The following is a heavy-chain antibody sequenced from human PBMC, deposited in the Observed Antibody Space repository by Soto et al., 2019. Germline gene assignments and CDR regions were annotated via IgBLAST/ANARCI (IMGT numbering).Heavy chain of an antibody. D-gene: IGHD3-10*01. V-gene: IGHV1-24*01. J-gene: IGHJ6*02. Sequence: ASVKVSCKASGYTFTGYYMHWVRQAPGQGLEWMGCFNPEDGKTIYAQKFQGRVTMTEDTSTDTAYMELSSLRSEDTAVYYCAIPNYYGSGSPYGMDVWGQGTTVT. CDR1: GYTFTGYY. CDR3: AIPNYYGSGSPYGMDV. CDR2: FNPEDGKT.